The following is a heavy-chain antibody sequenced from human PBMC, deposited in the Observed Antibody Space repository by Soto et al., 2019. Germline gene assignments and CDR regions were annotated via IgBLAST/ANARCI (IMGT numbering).Heavy chain of an antibody. CDR2: IYYSGST. J-gene: IGHJ6*03. CDR1: GGSISSYY. D-gene: IGHD3-3*01. CDR3: ARGLLFTMDFGYYYYYMDV. V-gene: IGHV4-59*01. Sequence: PSETLSLTCTVSGGSISSYYWSWIRQPPGKGLEWIGYIYYSGSTNYNPSLKSRVTISVDTSKNQFSLKLSSVTAADTAVYYCARGLLFTMDFGYYYYYMDVWGKGTTVTVSS.